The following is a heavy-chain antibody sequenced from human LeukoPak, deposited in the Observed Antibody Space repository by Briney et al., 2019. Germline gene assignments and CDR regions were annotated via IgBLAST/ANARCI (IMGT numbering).Heavy chain of an antibody. CDR2: MNPNSGNT. CDR3: ARSYYDFWSGYLYYYYYMDV. D-gene: IGHD3-3*01. V-gene: IGHV1-8*03. Sequence: ASVKVSCKASGYTFTSYDINWVRQATGQGLEWMGLMNPNSGNTGYAQKFQGRVTITRNTSISTAYMELSSLRSDDTAVYYCARSYYDFWSGYLYYYYYMDVWGKGTTVTVSS. CDR1: GYTFTSYD. J-gene: IGHJ6*03.